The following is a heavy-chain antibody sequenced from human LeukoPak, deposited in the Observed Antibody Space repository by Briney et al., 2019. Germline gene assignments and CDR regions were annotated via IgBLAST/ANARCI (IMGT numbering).Heavy chain of an antibody. J-gene: IGHJ6*03. CDR3: ARDSLGYYDSSGHYPSNYYYYMDV. Sequence: GASVKVSCKASGYTFTSYGISWVRQAPGQGLEWMGWISAYNGNTNYAQKLQGRVTMTTDTSTSTAYMELRSLRSDDTAVYYCARDSLGYYDSSGHYPSNYYYYMDVWGKGTTVTVSS. D-gene: IGHD3-22*01. CDR2: ISAYNGNT. V-gene: IGHV1-18*01. CDR1: GYTFTSYG.